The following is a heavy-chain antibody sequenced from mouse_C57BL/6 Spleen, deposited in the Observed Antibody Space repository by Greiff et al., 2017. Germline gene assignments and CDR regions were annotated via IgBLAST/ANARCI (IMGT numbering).Heavy chain of an antibody. CDR3: AKRNYGSSRAMDY. J-gene: IGHJ4*01. CDR2: IWRGGST. V-gene: IGHV2-5*01. CDR1: GFSLTSYG. Sequence: QVQLQQSGPGLVQPSQSLSITCTVSGFSLTSYGVHWVRQSPGKGLEWLGVIWRGGSTDYNAAFMSRLSITKDNSKSQVFFKMNSLQADDTAIYYCAKRNYGSSRAMDYWGQGTSVTVSS. D-gene: IGHD1-1*01.